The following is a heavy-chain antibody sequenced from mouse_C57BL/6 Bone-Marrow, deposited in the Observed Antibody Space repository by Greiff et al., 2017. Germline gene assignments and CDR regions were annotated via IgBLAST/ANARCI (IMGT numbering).Heavy chain of an antibody. J-gene: IGHJ2*01. V-gene: IGHV1-19*01. Sequence: EVQLQQSGPVLVKPGASVKMSCKASGYTFTDYYMNWVKQSHGKSLEWIGVINPYNGGTSYNQKFKGKATLTVDKSSSTAYMELNSLTSEDSAVYYCARGGGYYSHFDYWGQGTTLTVSS. CDR1: GYTFTDYY. D-gene: IGHD2-3*01. CDR3: ARGGGYYSHFDY. CDR2: INPYNGGT.